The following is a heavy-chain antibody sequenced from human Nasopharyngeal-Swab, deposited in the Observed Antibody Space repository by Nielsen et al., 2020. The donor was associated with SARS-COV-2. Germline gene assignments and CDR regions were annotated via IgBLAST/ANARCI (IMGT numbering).Heavy chain of an antibody. Sequence: WIPQPPGKGLEWIGSIYYSGSTYYNPSLKSRVTISVDTSKNQFSLKLGSVTAADTAVYYCARLDVSAAGRDYWGQGTLVTVSS. CDR3: ARLDVSAAGRDY. CDR2: IYYSGST. V-gene: IGHV4-39*01. J-gene: IGHJ4*02. D-gene: IGHD6-13*01.